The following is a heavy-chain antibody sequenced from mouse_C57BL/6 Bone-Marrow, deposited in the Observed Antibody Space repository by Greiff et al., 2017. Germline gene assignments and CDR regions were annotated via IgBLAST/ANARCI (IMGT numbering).Heavy chain of an antibody. V-gene: IGHV3-6*01. Sequence: EVKLQESGPGLVKPSQSLSLTCSVTGYSITSGYYWNWIRQFPGNKLEWMGYISYDGSNNYNPSLKNRISITRDPSKNQFFLKLNSVTTEDTATYYCARRFDVWGTGTTVTVSS. CDR3: ARRFDV. CDR2: ISYDGSN. CDR1: GYSITSGYY. J-gene: IGHJ1*03.